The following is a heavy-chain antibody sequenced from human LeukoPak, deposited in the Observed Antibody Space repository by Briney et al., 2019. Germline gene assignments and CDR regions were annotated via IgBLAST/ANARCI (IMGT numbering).Heavy chain of an antibody. D-gene: IGHD6-19*01. Sequence: GGSLRLSCVASGFTFTSDAMNWVRQAPGKGLEWVSSTVSRGTTQYADSVKGRFTVSRDTSKNTLYLQMNSLRVDDTAVYYCAKCSTSAYTTGWCNWIDPWGQGTLVTVSS. CDR3: AKCSTSAYTTGWCNWIDP. J-gene: IGHJ5*02. CDR2: TVSRGTT. CDR1: GFTFTSDA. V-gene: IGHV3-23*01.